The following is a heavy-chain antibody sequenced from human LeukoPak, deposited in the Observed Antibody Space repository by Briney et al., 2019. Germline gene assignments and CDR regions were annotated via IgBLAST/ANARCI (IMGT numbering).Heavy chain of an antibody. Sequence: ASVKVSCKTSGYSENFYGITWVRQVAGQGLEWMGWISAQHGQTEYAPNSQDRVTMTTDTYTNTAYMELRSLRSDDTAVYYCARDSGSGSYRVIYGAFDIWGQGTMVTVSS. D-gene: IGHD3-10*01. J-gene: IGHJ3*02. V-gene: IGHV1-18*01. CDR1: GYSENFYG. CDR2: ISAQHGQT. CDR3: ARDSGSGSYRVIYGAFDI.